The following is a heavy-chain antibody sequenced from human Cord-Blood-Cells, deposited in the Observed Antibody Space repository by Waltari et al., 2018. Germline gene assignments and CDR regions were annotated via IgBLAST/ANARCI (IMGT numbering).Heavy chain of an antibody. Sequence: HLLQPCPAVNQHAPVVNDSCTDSGGTLRSYAIRGVRQAPGQGLEWMGGIIPIFGTANDAQKFQGRVTITADKSTSTAYMELSSLRSEDTAVYYCARQSSNYQFDYWGQGTLVTVSS. J-gene: IGHJ4*02. V-gene: IGHV1-69*06. CDR2: IIPIFGTA. CDR1: GGTLRSYA. D-gene: IGHD4-4*01. CDR3: ARQSSNYQFDY.